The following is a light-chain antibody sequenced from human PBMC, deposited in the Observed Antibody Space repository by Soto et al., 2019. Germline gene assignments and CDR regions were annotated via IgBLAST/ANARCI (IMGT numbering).Light chain of an antibody. V-gene: IGKV3-20*01. CDR2: GAS. CDR3: QQYGTSPPRT. Sequence: EIVLTQSPGTLSLSPGERATLSCRASQSVSSSYLAWYQQKPGQAPRLLINGASSRATGIPDRFSGSGSGTDFTLTISRLEPEDFAVYYCQQYGTSPPRTFGQGTRLEI. J-gene: IGKJ5*01. CDR1: QSVSSSY.